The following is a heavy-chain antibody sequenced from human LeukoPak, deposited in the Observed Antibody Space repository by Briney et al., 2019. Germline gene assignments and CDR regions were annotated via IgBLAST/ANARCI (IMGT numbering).Heavy chain of an antibody. V-gene: IGHV1-46*01. CDR2: INPSGGRA. Sequence: GASVKVSCKASGYTLTSHYMHWVRQAPGQGPEWMGIINPSGGRATYAQKFQGRANMTTDTSTSTVYKELSSLRSEDTAVYYCARDRYGAHYYYYYLDVWGKGTTVTVSS. D-gene: IGHD4-17*01. J-gene: IGHJ6*03. CDR1: GYTLTSHY. CDR3: ARDRYGAHYYYYYLDV.